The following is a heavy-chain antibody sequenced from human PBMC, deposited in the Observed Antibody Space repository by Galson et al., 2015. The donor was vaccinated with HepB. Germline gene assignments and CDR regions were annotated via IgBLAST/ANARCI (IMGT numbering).Heavy chain of an antibody. CDR2: IVVGSGNT. Sequence: SVKVSCKASGFTFTSSAMQWVRQARGQRLEWIGWIVVGSGNTNYAQKFQERVTITRDMSTSTAYMELSSLRSEDTAVYYCAAAPQYYYYYYMDVWGKGTTVTVSS. V-gene: IGHV1-58*02. CDR3: AAAPQYYYYYYMDV. J-gene: IGHJ6*03. CDR1: GFTFTSSA.